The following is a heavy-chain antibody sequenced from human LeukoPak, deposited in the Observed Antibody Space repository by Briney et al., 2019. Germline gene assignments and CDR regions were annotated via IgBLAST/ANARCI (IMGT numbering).Heavy chain of an antibody. J-gene: IGHJ4*02. Sequence: GGSLRLSCAASGFAFSAYWMPWVRQAPGKGLEWVSRINEDATTISYADSVKGRFIISRDNSKKSLYLQMNNLRAEDTAVYYCVRDLVFVWTPGDDFDFWGQGTLVTVSS. CDR3: VRDLVFVWTPGDDFDF. CDR2: INEDATTI. CDR1: GFAFSAYW. V-gene: IGHV3-74*01. D-gene: IGHD3-16*01.